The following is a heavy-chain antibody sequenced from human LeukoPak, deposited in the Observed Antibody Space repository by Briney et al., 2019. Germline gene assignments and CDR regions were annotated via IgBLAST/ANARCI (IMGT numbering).Heavy chain of an antibody. CDR3: ARYSTSWDY. Sequence: SETLSLTCTVSGGSVTTYYWSWIRQFPGKRLEWIGYVHYRGSPDYNPSLTSRVTISVDTSKNQFSLRLTSVTAADTAVYYCARYSTSWDYWGQGTLVTVSS. CDR1: GGSVTTYY. J-gene: IGHJ4*02. CDR2: VHYRGSP. D-gene: IGHD2-2*01. V-gene: IGHV4-59*02.